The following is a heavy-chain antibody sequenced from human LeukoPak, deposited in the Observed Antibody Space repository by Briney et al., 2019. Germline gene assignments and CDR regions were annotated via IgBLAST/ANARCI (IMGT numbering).Heavy chain of an antibody. CDR2: IYHSGST. CDR3: ASLDYGDLHVDY. CDR1: GYSISSGYY. V-gene: IGHV4-38-2*02. J-gene: IGHJ4*01. Sequence: SETLSLTCTVSGYSISSGYYWGWIRQPPGKGLEWIGSIYHSGSTYYNPSLKSRVTISVDTSKNQFSLKLSSVTAADTAVYYCASLDYGDLHVDYWGQEPWSPSPQ. D-gene: IGHD4-17*01.